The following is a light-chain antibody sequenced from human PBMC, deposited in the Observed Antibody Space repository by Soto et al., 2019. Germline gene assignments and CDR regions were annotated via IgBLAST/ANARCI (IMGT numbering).Light chain of an antibody. Sequence: VLTQSPDTLSLSPGERATLSCRASQDVGKFLVWYHQKPGLSPSLVIYEASKRANDIPARFSGSGSGTAFTLTINRLEPDDVGFYYCQQRNSWPLTFGGGTKVELK. CDR1: QDVGKF. V-gene: IGKV3-11*01. J-gene: IGKJ4*01. CDR3: QQRNSWPLT. CDR2: EAS.